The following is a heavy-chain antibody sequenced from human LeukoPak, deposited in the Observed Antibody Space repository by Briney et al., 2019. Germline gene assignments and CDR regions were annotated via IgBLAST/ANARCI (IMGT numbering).Heavy chain of an antibody. CDR2: IYYSGST. D-gene: IGHD2-15*01. J-gene: IGHJ5*02. CDR1: GGSISSGDYY. V-gene: IGHV4-30-4*08. CDR3: ARGGSHLVVPDWFDP. Sequence: PSETLSLTCTVSGGSISSGDYYWSCLRQPPGKGLVWIGYIYYSGSTYYNPSIKSRVTISVDTSKNQFSMKLSSVTAADTAVYYCARGGSHLVVPDWFDPWGQGTLVTVSS.